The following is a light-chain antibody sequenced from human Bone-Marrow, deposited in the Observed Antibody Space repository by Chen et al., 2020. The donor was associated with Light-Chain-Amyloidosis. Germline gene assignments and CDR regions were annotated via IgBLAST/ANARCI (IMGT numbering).Light chain of an antibody. CDR2: EDD. J-gene: IGLJ3*02. CDR1: SGSIATNY. CDR3: QSYQGSSQGV. Sequence: NFMLTQPHSVAESPGKTVIISCTRSSGSIATNYVQWYQQRPGSSPTTVIYEDDQRPSGVPDRFSGSIDRSSNSASLTIYGLKTEDEADYYCQSYQGSSQGVFGGGTKLTVL. V-gene: IGLV6-57*01.